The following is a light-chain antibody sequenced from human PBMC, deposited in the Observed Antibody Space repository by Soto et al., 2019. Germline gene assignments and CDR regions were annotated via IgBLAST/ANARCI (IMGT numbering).Light chain of an antibody. CDR2: AAS. CDR3: QQQGT. Sequence: EIVLTQSPGTLSLSPGERATLSCRASEFLSSSYSVWYQQKPGQAPRLLIYAASRRATGITDRFSGSGSATEYTLTINTLEPEDFAVYYCQQQGTFGQGTKLEIK. V-gene: IGKV3-20*01. J-gene: IGKJ2*01. CDR1: EFLSSSY.